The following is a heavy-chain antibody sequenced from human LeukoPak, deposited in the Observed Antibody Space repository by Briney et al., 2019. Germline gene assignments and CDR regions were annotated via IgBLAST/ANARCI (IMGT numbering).Heavy chain of an antibody. Sequence: GGSLRLSCAASGFTFSSYAMSWVRQAPGKGLEWVPAISAGGSNTYSADSVKGRFTISRDNSKNTLYLQVNSLRAEDTAVYYCARVGPTYYFDYWGQGTLVTVSS. D-gene: IGHD1-26*01. V-gene: IGHV3-23*01. CDR1: GFTFSSYA. J-gene: IGHJ4*02. CDR3: ARVGPTYYFDY. CDR2: ISAGGSNT.